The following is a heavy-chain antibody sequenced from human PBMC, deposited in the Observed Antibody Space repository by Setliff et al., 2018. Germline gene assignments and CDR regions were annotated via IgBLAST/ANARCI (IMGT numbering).Heavy chain of an antibody. D-gene: IGHD1-1*01. CDR2: IDWDGDK. Sequence: SGPTLVNPTQTRTLTCTFSGFSLTTSGTCVTWIRQPPGKDLEWLERIDWDGDKYYNTSLRTRLTLSKDTSKNQVFLTMTNMDPVDTATYYCARSRYELPHYYFDYWGQGILVTVSS. V-gene: IGHV2-70*11. CDR1: GFSLTTSGTC. CDR3: ARSRYELPHYYFDY. J-gene: IGHJ4*02.